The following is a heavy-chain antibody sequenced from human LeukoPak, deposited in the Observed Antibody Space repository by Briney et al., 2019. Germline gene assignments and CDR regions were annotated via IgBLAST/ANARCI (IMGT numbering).Heavy chain of an antibody. D-gene: IGHD6-19*01. CDR2: IYYNEST. CDR3: ARGRWLVNY. CDR1: GSSISTYY. V-gene: IGHV4-59*01. Sequence: SETLSLTCTVSGSSISTYYWSWIRQPVGEGLEWIGYIYYNESTNYNPSVKSRVTISADTSKNQFSLKLRSVTAADTAVYYCARGRWLVNYWGQGTLVTVSS. J-gene: IGHJ4*02.